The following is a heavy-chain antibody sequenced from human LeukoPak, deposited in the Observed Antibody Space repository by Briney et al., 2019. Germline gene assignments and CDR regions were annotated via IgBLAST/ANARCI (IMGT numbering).Heavy chain of an antibody. V-gene: IGHV4-39*07. CDR2: IYYSGST. D-gene: IGHD2-2*01. CDR3: ARGNTDIVVAPAAMSNYYYMDV. Sequence: PSETLSLTCTVSGGSISSSSYYWGWIRQPPGKGLEWIGSIYYSGSTYYNPSLKSRVTISVDTSKNQFSLKLSSVTAADTAVYYCARGNTDIVVAPAAMSNYYYMDVWGKGTTVTVSS. J-gene: IGHJ6*03. CDR1: GGSISSSSYY.